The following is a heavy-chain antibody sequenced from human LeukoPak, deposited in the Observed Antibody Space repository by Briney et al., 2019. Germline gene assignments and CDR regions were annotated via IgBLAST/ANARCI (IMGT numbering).Heavy chain of an antibody. J-gene: IGHJ4*02. D-gene: IGHD4-17*01. CDR2: ISYDGSNK. CDR1: GFTFSSYA. CDR3: ARDPLYGAHTRYPYYFDY. Sequence: GGSLRLSCAASGFTFSSYAMHWVRQAPGKGLEWVAVISYDGSNKYYADSVKGRFTISRDNSKNTLYLQMNSLRAEDTAVYYCARDPLYGAHTRYPYYFDYWGQGTLVTVSS. V-gene: IGHV3-30-3*01.